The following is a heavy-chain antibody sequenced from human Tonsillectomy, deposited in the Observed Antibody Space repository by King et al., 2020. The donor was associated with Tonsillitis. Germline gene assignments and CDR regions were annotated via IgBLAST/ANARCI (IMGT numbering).Heavy chain of an antibody. CDR3: AKDNVDGDYWAAAFDI. Sequence: EGERGEEGGGGGKTGGGRRGEGEEAGRTCEEDARQGGRKEKGKGREGGGRRRGEGGSTYYADSVKGRFTISRDNSKNSLYLQMNSLGTDDTALYYCAKDNVDGDYWAAAFDIWGQGTMVTVSS. D-gene: IGHD4-17*01. V-gene: IGHV3-43*02. CDR2: RRGEGGST. J-gene: IGHJ3*02. CDR1: GRTCEEDA.